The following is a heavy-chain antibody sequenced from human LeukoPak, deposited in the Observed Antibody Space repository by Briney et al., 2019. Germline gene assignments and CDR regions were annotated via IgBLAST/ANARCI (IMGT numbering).Heavy chain of an antibody. J-gene: IGHJ5*02. D-gene: IGHD3-22*01. CDR3: AKEITMIVVVTHRLLNWFDP. Sequence: GRSLRLSCAASGFTFSSYAMSWVRQAPGKGLEWVSAISGSGGSTYYADSVKGRFTISRDNSKNTLYLQMNSLRAEDTAVYYCAKEITMIVVVTHRLLNWFDPWGQGTLVTVSS. CDR2: ISGSGGST. V-gene: IGHV3-23*01. CDR1: GFTFSSYA.